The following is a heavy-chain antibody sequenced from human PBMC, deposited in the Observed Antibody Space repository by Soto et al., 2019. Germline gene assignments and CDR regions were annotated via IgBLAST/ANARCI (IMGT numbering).Heavy chain of an antibody. CDR2: ISYSGST. J-gene: IGHJ4*02. Sequence: TSETLSLTCTVSGGSISSGDYYWSWIRQPPGKGLEWIGYISYSGSTYSNPSLKSRVSISVDTSKNQFSLKLNSVTAADTAVYYCARDKTRGSSTALDYWGQGTLVTVSS. CDR1: GGSISSGDYY. CDR3: ARDKTRGSSTALDY. V-gene: IGHV4-30-4*01. D-gene: IGHD6-6*01.